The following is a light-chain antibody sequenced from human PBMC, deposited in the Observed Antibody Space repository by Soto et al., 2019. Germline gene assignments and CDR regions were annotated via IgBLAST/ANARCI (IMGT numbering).Light chain of an antibody. J-gene: IGLJ1*01. V-gene: IGLV2-14*01. Sequence: QSVLTQPASVSGSPGQSITISCTGTSSDVGGYNYVYWYQQHPGKAPKLMIYEVSNRPSGVSNRFSGSKSGNTPSLTISGLQAEDEADYYCSSYTSSSTPYVFGTGTKLTVL. CDR3: SSYTSSSTPYV. CDR2: EVS. CDR1: SSDVGGYNY.